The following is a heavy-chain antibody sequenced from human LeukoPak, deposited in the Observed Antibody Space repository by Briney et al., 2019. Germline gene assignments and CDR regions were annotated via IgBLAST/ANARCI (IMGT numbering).Heavy chain of an antibody. V-gene: IGHV4-39*01. Sequence: PSETLSLTCTVSGGSISSGSYYWSWIRQPAGKGLEWIGSIYYSGSTYYNPSLKSRVTISVDTSKNQFSLKLSSVTAADTAVYYCASSTSYYYYMDVWGKGTTVTVSS. CDR1: GGSISSGSYY. CDR3: ASSTSYYYYMDV. CDR2: IYYSGST. J-gene: IGHJ6*03.